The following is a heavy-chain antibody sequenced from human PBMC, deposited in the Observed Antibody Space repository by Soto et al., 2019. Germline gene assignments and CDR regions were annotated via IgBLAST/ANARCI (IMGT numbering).Heavy chain of an antibody. CDR3: AISGAAYCSSTSCYDRWFDP. CDR2: IDPSDSYT. D-gene: IGHD2-2*01. CDR1: GYSFTSYW. Sequence: GESLKISCKGSGYSFTSYWISWVRQMPGKGLEWMGRIDPSDSYTNYSPSFQGHVTISADKSISTAYLQWSSLKASDTAMYYCAISGAAYCSSTSCYDRWFDPWGQGTLVTVSS. J-gene: IGHJ5*02. V-gene: IGHV5-10-1*01.